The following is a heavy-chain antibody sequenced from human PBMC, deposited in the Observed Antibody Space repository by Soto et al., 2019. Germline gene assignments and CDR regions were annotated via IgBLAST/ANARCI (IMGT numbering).Heavy chain of an antibody. CDR3: ARGLYGDERRPFDY. J-gene: IGHJ4*02. CDR2: INHSGST. CDR1: GGSFSGYY. D-gene: IGHD4-17*01. Sequence: QVQLQQWGAGLLKPSETLSLTCAVYGGSFSGYYWSWIRQPPGKGLEWIGEINHSGSTNYNPSLKSRVTISVDTSKNQFSLKLSSVTAADTAVYYCARGLYGDERRPFDYWGQGTLVTVSS. V-gene: IGHV4-34*01.